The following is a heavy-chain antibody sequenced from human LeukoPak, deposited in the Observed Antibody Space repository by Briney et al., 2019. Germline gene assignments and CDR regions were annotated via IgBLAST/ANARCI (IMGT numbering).Heavy chain of an antibody. CDR1: GFTFSSYA. J-gene: IGHJ4*02. CDR2: ISGSGSST. V-gene: IGHV3-23*01. D-gene: IGHD3-10*01. Sequence: GGSLRLSCAASGFTFSSYAMSWVRQAPGKGLEWVSAISGSGSSTYYADSVKGRFTISRDNSKNTLYLQMNSLRAEDTAVYYCAKGITMVRGVLLNGFDYWGQGTLVTVSS. CDR3: AKGITMVRGVLLNGFDY.